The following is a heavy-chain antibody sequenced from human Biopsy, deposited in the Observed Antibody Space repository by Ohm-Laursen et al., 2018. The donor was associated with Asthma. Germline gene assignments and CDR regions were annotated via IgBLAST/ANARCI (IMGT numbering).Heavy chain of an antibody. V-gene: IGHV1-18*01. J-gene: IGHJ6*02. CDR1: GYTFNSAG. CDR3: ARAVDYSHYYGIDV. CDR2: ISVYNGNT. D-gene: IGHD3-10*01. Sequence: ATVKISCKASGYTFNSAGITWVRQAPAQGLEWMGWISVYNGNTKVAQKLQDRVTMITDTSTSTAYMELRSLRSDDTAVYFCARAVDYSHYYGIDVWGQGTTVTVS.